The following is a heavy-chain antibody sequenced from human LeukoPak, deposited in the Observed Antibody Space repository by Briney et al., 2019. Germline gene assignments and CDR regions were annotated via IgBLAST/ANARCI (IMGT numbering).Heavy chain of an antibody. V-gene: IGHV4-34*01. CDR1: GGSFSGYY. J-gene: IGHJ5*02. Sequence: PSETLSLTCAVYGGSFSGYYWSWIRQPPGKGLEWIGEINHSGSTNYNPSLKSRVTISVDTSKNQFSLKLSSVTAADTAVYYCARAGIAAARFDPWGQGTLVTVSS. CDR2: INHSGST. D-gene: IGHD6-13*01. CDR3: ARAGIAAARFDP.